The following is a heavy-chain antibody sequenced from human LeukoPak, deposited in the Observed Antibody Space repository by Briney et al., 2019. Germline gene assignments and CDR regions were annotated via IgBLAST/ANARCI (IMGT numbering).Heavy chain of an antibody. CDR1: GFTFSDYY. Sequence: GGSPRLSCAASGFTFSDYYMSWIRQAPGKGLEWVSYISSSGSTIYYADSVKGRFTISRDNAKNSLYLQMNSLRAEDTAVYYCARDQVVGATYPYGMDVWGQGTTVTVSS. D-gene: IGHD1-26*01. V-gene: IGHV3-11*01. J-gene: IGHJ6*02. CDR3: ARDQVVGATYPYGMDV. CDR2: ISSSGSTI.